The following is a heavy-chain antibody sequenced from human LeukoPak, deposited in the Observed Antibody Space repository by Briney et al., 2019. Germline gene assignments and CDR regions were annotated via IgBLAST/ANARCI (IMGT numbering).Heavy chain of an antibody. CDR1: GYILTTYY. CDR3: ARGYCSSTSCELDY. V-gene: IGHV1-2*02. D-gene: IGHD2-2*01. Sequence: SVIVSFTASGYILTTYYLHWLRQAPGQGLEWMGSINPNTGATNYPQNFQGRVTMTRDTSINTAYMEVSRLRSDDTAVYYCARGYCSSTSCELDYWGQGTLATVSS. CDR2: INPNTGAT. J-gene: IGHJ4*02.